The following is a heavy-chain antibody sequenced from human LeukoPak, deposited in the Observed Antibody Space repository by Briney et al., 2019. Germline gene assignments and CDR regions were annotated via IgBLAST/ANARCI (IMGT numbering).Heavy chain of an antibody. V-gene: IGHV4-59*08. D-gene: IGHD2-2*02. J-gene: IGHJ4*02. CDR2: FYYSGST. CDR3: ARTRSQAISAQYFDY. Sequence: SETLSLTCTVSGGSVSSYSWSWIRRPPGKGLEWIGYFYYSGSTNYNPSLKSRVTISVDTSKSQFSLNLTSVTAADTAVYYCARTRSQAISAQYFDYWGREPWSPSPQ. CDR1: GGSVSSYS.